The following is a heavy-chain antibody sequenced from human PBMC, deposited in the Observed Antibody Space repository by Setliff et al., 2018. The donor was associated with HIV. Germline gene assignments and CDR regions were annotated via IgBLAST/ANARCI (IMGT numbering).Heavy chain of an antibody. Sequence: ASVKISCKASGYTFTGYYMHWVRQAPGQGLEWMGWINPNRGGTNYAQKFQGRVTMTRDTSISTAYMELSRLRSDDTAVYYCARDLGPGGGSYRMQINWFDPWGQGTLVTVSS. D-gene: IGHD1-26*01. J-gene: IGHJ5*02. CDR3: ARDLGPGGGSYRMQINWFDP. CDR2: INPNRGGT. CDR1: GYTFTGYY. V-gene: IGHV1-2*02.